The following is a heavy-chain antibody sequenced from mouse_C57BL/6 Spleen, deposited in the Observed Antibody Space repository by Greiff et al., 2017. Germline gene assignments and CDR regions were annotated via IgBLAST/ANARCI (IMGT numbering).Heavy chain of an antibody. V-gene: IGHV1-81*01. CDR3: ARDYDYDRYFDV. CDR2: IYPRSGNT. D-gene: IGHD2-4*01. CDR1: GYTFTSYG. Sequence: QVQLQQSGAELARPGASVKLSCKASGYTFTSYGISWVKQRTGQGLEWIGEIYPRSGNTYYNEKFKGKATLTADKSSSTAYMELRSLTSEDAAGYFCARDYDYDRYFDVWGTGTTVTVSS. J-gene: IGHJ1*03.